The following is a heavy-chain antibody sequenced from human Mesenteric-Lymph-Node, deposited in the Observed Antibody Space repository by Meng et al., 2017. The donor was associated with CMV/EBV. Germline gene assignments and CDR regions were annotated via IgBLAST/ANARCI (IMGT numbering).Heavy chain of an antibody. Sequence: GGSLRLSCAASGFTFYSYAMSWVRQAPGKGLEWVSVIGGSSTGGTTYYADSVKGRFTISRDNSKNTLYLQMNSLRAEDTAVYYCARDPCSATNCYWDYWGQGTLVTVSS. V-gene: IGHV3-23*01. J-gene: IGHJ4*02. D-gene: IGHD2-15*01. CDR3: ARDPCSATNCYWDY. CDR1: GFTFYSYA. CDR2: IGGSSTGGTT.